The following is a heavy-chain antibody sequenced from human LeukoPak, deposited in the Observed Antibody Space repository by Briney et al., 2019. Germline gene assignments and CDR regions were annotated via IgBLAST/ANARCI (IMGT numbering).Heavy chain of an antibody. V-gene: IGHV1-69*06. Sequence: ASVKVSCKASGGTFSSYAISWVRQAPGQGLEWMGGIIPIFGTANYAQKLQGRVTITADKSTSTAYMELSSLRSEDTAVYYCARDELGYCSGGSCYSARLPDYWGQGTLVTVSS. J-gene: IGHJ4*02. CDR2: IIPIFGTA. CDR3: ARDELGYCSGGSCYSARLPDY. D-gene: IGHD2-15*01. CDR1: GGTFSSYA.